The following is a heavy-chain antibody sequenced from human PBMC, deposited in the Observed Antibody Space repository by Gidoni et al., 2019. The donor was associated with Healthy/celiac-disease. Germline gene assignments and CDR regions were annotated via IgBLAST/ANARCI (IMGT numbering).Heavy chain of an antibody. V-gene: IGHV3-74*01. D-gene: IGHD2-2*01. J-gene: IGHJ6*02. CDR2: INSDGSST. CDR3: ARGGHGYCSSTSCYSYYYGMDV. Sequence: EVQLVESGGGLVQPGGSLRLSCAASGFTFSSYWMHWVRQAPGKGLVWVSRINSDGSSTSYADSVKGRFTISRDNAKNTLYLQMNSLRAEDTAVYYCARGGHGYCSSTSCYSYYYGMDVWGQGTTVTVSS. CDR1: GFTFSSYW.